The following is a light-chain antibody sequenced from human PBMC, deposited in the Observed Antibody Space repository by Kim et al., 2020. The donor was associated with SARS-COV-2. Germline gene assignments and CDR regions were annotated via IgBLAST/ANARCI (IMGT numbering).Light chain of an antibody. CDR1: QSISIS. Sequence: DIQMTQSPSSLSASVGDRVIITCRTSQSISISVNWYQHKPGKAPKLLIYTASSLQSGVPSRFSGSGSGTEFTLTISSLQPEDFATYFCLQHNTYPITFGQGTRLEIK. V-gene: IGKV1-17*01. J-gene: IGKJ5*01. CDR3: LQHNTYPIT. CDR2: TAS.